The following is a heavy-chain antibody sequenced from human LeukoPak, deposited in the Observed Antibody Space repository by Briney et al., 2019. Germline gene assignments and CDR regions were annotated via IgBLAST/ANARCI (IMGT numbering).Heavy chain of an antibody. V-gene: IGHV3-30*18. CDR2: IAYDGSNK. Sequence: PPGGPLRLSCAASGFTFSSYGNHGVRQPPGKGLERVAAIAYDGSNKEYADSVKGRVTISRANSKNTLYRQMNSLRAEDTVVYYCAKAWGRGWTGYFVYWGEGALVTVSS. CDR3: AKAWGRGWTGYFVY. CDR1: GFTFSSYG. J-gene: IGHJ4*02. D-gene: IGHD3/OR15-3a*01.